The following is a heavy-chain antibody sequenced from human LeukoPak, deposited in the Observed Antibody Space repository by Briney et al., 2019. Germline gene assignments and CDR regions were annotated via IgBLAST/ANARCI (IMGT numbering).Heavy chain of an antibody. V-gene: IGHV3-30*18. CDR2: ISYDGSNK. Sequence: GGSLRLSCAASGFTFSSYGMHWVHQAPGKGLEWVAVISYDGSNKYYADSVKGRFTISRDNSKNTLYLQMNSLRAEDTAVYYCAKDRKGIAAAGTQYYFDYWGQGTLVTVSS. CDR1: GFTFSSYG. J-gene: IGHJ4*02. D-gene: IGHD6-13*01. CDR3: AKDRKGIAAAGTQYYFDY.